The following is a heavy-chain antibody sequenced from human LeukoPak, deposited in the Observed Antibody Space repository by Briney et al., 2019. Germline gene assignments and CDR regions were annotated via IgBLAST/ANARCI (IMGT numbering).Heavy chain of an antibody. CDR2: IHYGGNT. D-gene: IGHD5-24*01. CDR3: VRRGDGYPYYFDH. J-gene: IGHJ4*02. CDR1: GGSISNHY. V-gene: IGHV4-59*11. Sequence: PSETLSLTCTVSGGSISNHYWSWIRQPPEKGLEWIGYIHYGGNTDYNPSLKSRLTISVDTSKNQFSLKLSSVTAADTAVYYCVRRGDGYPYYFDHWGQGTLVTVSS.